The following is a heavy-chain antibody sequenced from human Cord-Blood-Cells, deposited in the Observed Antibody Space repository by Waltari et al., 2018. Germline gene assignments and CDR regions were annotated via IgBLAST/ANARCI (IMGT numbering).Heavy chain of an antibody. Sequence: QLQLQESGPGLVKPSETLSLTCTVSGGSISSSSYYWGWIRQPPGKGLEWIGSIYYSGSTYYNPSLKRRVTISVDTSKNQFSLKLSSVTAADTAVYYCARLQQQLVLYWYFDLWGRGTLVTVSS. CDR1: GGSISSSSYY. D-gene: IGHD6-13*01. CDR2: IYYSGST. CDR3: ARLQQQLVLYWYFDL. V-gene: IGHV4-39*01. J-gene: IGHJ2*01.